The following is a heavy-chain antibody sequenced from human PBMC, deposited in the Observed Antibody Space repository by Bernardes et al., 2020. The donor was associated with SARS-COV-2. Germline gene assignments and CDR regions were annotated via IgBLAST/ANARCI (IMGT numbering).Heavy chain of an antibody. CDR2: IYYSGST. CDR3: AREPPTPHITASGPLYGVDV. D-gene: IGHD6-13*01. J-gene: IGHJ6*02. V-gene: IGHV4-31*03. Sequence: SETLSLTCTVSGGSISSGGYYWSWIRQHPGKGLEWIGYIYYSGSTYYNPSLKSRVTISVDTSKNQFSLNLSAGTAADTAVYYCAREPPTPHITASGPLYGVDVWGQGTTVTVSS. CDR1: GGSISSGGYY.